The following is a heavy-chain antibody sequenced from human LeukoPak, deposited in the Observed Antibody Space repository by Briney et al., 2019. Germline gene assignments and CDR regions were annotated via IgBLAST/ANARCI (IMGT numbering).Heavy chain of an antibody. D-gene: IGHD3-22*01. CDR3: ARDGEVEDSSGYIWFDS. Sequence: SETLSLTCTVSGGSISSYYWSWIRQPPGKGLEWIGYIYYSESTNYNPSLKSRVTISVDTSKNQISLKLSSVTAADTAVYYCARDGEVEDSSGYIWFDSWGQGTLVTVSS. CDR2: IYYSEST. CDR1: GGSISSYY. V-gene: IGHV4-59*01. J-gene: IGHJ5*01.